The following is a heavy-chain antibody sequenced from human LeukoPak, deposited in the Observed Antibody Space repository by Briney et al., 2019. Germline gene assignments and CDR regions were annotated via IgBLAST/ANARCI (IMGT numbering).Heavy chain of an antibody. V-gene: IGHV5-51*01. J-gene: IGHJ6*03. CDR1: GYSFTSYW. CDR3: ARLWFGELSSYYYMDV. Sequence: KLGESLKISCKGSGYSFTSYWIGWVRQIPGKGLEWMGIIYPGDSDTTYSPSFQGQVTISADKSISTAYLQWSSLKASDTAMYFCARLWFGELSSYYYMDVWGKGTTVTVSS. CDR2: IYPGDSDT. D-gene: IGHD3-10*01.